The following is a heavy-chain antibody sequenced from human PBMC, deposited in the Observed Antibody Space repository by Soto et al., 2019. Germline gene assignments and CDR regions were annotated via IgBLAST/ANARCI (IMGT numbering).Heavy chain of an antibody. CDR2: MAYDGSNK. D-gene: IGHD6-19*01. CDR3: ARDGDDSGWYGPAC. V-gene: IGHV3-30-3*01. Sequence: QEQLVESGGGVVQPGRSLRLSCAASGFSFSTSAMHWVRQPPGKGLEWVAVMAYDGSNKFYADSVKGRFTISRDNSHNTLYLQMESLKPEDTAVYYCARDGDDSGWYGPACWGQGTRVSVSS. CDR1: GFSFSTSA. J-gene: IGHJ4*02.